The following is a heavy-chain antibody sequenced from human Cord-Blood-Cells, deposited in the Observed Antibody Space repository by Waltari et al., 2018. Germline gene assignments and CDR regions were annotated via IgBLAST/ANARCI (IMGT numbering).Heavy chain of an antibody. V-gene: IGHV4-61*09. CDR1: GGSISSGSYY. J-gene: IGHJ3*02. CDR3: ARDAQDAFDI. CDR2: IYTSGST. Sequence: QVQLQESGPGLVQPSQTLSLTCTAPGGSISSGSYYWSWIRQPAGKGLEWIGYIYTSGSTNYNPSLKSRVTISVDTSKNQFSLKLSSVTAADTAVYYCARDAQDAFDIWGQGTMVTVSS.